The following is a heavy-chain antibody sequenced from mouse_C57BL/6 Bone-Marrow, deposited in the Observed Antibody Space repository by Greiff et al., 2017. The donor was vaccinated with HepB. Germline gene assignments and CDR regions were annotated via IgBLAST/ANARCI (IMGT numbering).Heavy chain of an antibody. V-gene: IGHV1-80*01. CDR3: ATGYAMDY. CDR2: IYPGDGDT. J-gene: IGHJ4*01. Sequence: VQGVESGAELVKPGASVKISCKASGYAFSSYWMNWVKQRPGKGLEWIGQIYPGDGDTNYNGKFKGKATLTADKSSSTAYMQLSSLTSEDSAVYFCATGYAMDYWGQGTSVTVSS. CDR1: GYAFSSYW.